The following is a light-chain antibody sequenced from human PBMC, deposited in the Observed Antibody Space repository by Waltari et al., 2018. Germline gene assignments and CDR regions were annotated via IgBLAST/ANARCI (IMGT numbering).Light chain of an antibody. Sequence: STRRPLKSNGNHYASWYQKEAGQSHHVLYYLGSKRASGVSDRCSGSGSDTDFTMKISRVEAEDVGVYYCMQAIQARTFGQGTKVEVK. CDR1: RRPLKSNGNHY. CDR3: MQAIQART. V-gene: IGKV2-28*01. CDR2: LGS. J-gene: IGKJ1*01.